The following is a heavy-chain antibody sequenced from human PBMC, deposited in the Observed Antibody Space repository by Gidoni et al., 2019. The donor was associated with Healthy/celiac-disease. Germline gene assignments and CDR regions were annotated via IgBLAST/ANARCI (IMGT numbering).Heavy chain of an antibody. V-gene: IGHV3-21*01. Sequence: EVQLVESGGGLVKPGGSLRLSGAASGFTFSSYSMTWVRQAPGKGLEWVSSISSSSSYIYYADSVKGRFTISRDNAKNSLYLQMNSLRAEDTAVYYCARATKPDITMIVVVTHPVDYWGQGTLVTVSS. D-gene: IGHD3-22*01. CDR1: GFTFSSYS. J-gene: IGHJ4*02. CDR3: ARATKPDITMIVVVTHPVDY. CDR2: ISSSSSYI.